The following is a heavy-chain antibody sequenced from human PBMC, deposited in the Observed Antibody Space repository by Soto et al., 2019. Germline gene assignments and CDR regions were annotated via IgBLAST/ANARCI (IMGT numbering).Heavy chain of an antibody. CDR1: GGSISSGGYS. CDR2: IYHSGST. D-gene: IGHD6-19*01. V-gene: IGHV4-30-2*01. J-gene: IGHJ4*02. CDR3: ASAGGLGAVAADY. Sequence: QLQLQESGSGLVKPSQTLSLTCAVSGGSISSGGYSWSWIRQPPGKGLEWIGYIYHSGSTYYNPSPKSRVTISVDRSNNQFSLKLSSVTAAYTAVYYCASAGGLGAVAADYWGQGTLVTVSS.